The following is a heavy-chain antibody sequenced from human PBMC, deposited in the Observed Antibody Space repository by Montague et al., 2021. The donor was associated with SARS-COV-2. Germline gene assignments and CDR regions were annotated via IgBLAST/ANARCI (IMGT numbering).Heavy chain of an antibody. V-gene: IGHV4-31*03. D-gene: IGHD6-13*01. J-gene: IGHJ4*02. CDR3: ARDVGWYSSSWFDY. CDR1: GGSISSGGYY. Sequence: TLSLTCTVSGGSISSGGYYWSWIRQPPGKGLEWIGYIYYSGSTSYNPSLKSRVTISVDTSKNQFSLKLSSVTAAGTAVYYCARDVGWYSSSWFDYWGQGTLVTVSS. CDR2: IYYSGST.